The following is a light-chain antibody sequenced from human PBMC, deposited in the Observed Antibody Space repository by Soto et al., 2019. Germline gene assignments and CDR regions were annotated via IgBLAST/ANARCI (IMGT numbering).Light chain of an antibody. CDR2: DNN. CDR1: SSNIANNY. CDR3: GTWDSSVSSYV. Sequence: QSVLTQPPSVSAAPGQKVTISCSGSSSNIANNYVSWFQQLPGTAPKLLIYDNNQRLSGIPDRFSGSKSGTSDTLAITGLQTGDEADYYCGTWDSSVSSYVFGTGNKVT. J-gene: IGLJ1*01. V-gene: IGLV1-51*01.